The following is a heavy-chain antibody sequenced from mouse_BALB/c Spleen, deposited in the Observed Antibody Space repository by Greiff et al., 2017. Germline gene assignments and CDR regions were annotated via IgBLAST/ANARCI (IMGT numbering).Heavy chain of an antibody. D-gene: IGHD2-14*01. CDR2: IYPGNVNT. CDR1: GYTFTSYY. Sequence: VQLQQSGPELVKPGASVRISCKASGYTFTSYYIHWVKQRPGQGLEWIGWIYPGNVNTKYNEKFKGKATLTADKSSSTAYMQLSSLTSEDSAVYFCARVNYRYDYAMDYWGQGTSVTVSS. CDR3: ARVNYRYDYAMDY. J-gene: IGHJ4*01. V-gene: IGHV1S56*01.